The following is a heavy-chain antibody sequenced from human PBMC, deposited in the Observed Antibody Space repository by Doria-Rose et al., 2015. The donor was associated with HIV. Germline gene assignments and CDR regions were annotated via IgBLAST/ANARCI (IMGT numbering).Heavy chain of an antibody. V-gene: IGHV2-26*01. CDR3: ARIKSSRWYHKYYLDF. Sequence: QITLKESGPVLVKPTETLTLTCTVSGVSLSSPGMGVSWIRQPPGKALAWLANIFSDDERSYKTSLKSRLTISRRTSKSQVVLTMTDMDPVDTATYYCARIKSSRWYHKYYLDFWGQGTLVIVSA. D-gene: IGHD6-13*01. J-gene: IGHJ4*02. CDR1: GVSLSSPGMG. CDR2: IFSDDER.